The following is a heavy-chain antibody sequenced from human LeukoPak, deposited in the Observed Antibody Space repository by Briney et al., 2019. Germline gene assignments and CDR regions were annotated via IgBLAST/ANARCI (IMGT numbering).Heavy chain of an antibody. CDR3: TVQALYGSGSYRALFVFS. J-gene: IGHJ5*02. D-gene: IGHD3-10*01. CDR1: RLILCVCY. CDR2: ISSSGSDT. Sequence: GGSLRLSCGLSRLILCVCYARCIRQAPGKGLEWLSYISSSGSDTTYADSVKGRFTISRDSAKNSLYLHMDSLTAEDPAGYYCTVQALYGSGSYRALFVFSWGQGNLVTVSS. V-gene: IGHV3-11*03.